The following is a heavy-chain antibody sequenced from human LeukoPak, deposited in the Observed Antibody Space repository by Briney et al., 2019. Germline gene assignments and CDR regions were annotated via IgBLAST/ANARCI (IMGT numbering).Heavy chain of an antibody. J-gene: IGHJ4*02. Sequence: PGGSLRLSCAASGFTFSSYAMHWVRQAPGKGLEWVAIILSDGGSKDYADSVKGRFTISRDNSKNTLYLQMNSLRAEDTAVYYCAGWDRYYFDYWGQGTLVTVSS. D-gene: IGHD1-26*01. CDR1: GFTFSSYA. CDR3: AGWDRYYFDY. V-gene: IGHV3-30*04. CDR2: ILSDGGSK.